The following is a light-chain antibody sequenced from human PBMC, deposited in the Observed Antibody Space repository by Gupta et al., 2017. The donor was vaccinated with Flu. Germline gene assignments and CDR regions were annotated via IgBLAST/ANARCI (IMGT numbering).Light chain of an antibody. Sequence: SGSVSTNPRPNWYQQIPGQTPRTPIYSTDTRSSGGPDRFSGSILGNKAALTITGAQADDEADYYCLLYMGSGTSVFGGGTKLTVL. CDR3: LLYMGSGTSV. J-gene: IGLJ3*02. V-gene: IGLV8-61*01. CDR1: SGSVSTNPR. CDR2: STD.